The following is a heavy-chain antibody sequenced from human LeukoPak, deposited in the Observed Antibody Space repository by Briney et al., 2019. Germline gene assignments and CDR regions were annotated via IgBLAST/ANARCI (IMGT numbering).Heavy chain of an antibody. CDR3: VREAGYDGNPTTYYFDY. Sequence: GASVKVACEASGFTFTPYYMHWVRQAPGQGLEWMGMISPSSGGTIYAQKFQGRVTMTRDTSTSTVYMELSTLRSEDTAVYYCVREAGYDGNPTTYYFDYWGQGSLVTVSS. V-gene: IGHV1-46*01. D-gene: IGHD4-23*01. CDR1: GFTFTPYY. J-gene: IGHJ4*02. CDR2: ISPSSGGT.